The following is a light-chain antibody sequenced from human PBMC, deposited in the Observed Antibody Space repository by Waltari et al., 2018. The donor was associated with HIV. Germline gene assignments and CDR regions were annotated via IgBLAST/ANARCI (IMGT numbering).Light chain of an antibody. V-gene: IGLV1-47*01. J-gene: IGLJ3*02. CDR2: RNI. Sequence: QSVLTQPPSTSGTPGQTVTIPCSGTRSDIGTNYVHWSQQVPGPAPKLLIYRNIQRPSGVPARFSGSKSGTSASLAISGLRSEDEAHYHCASWDDSLGGRWVFGGGTKLTVL. CDR3: ASWDDSLGGRWV. CDR1: RSDIGTNY.